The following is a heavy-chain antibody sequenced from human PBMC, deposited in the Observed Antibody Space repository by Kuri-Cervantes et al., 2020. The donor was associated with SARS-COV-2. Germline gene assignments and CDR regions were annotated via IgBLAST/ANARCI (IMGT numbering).Heavy chain of an antibody. J-gene: IGHJ4*02. CDR1: GGSISSYY. Sequence: SETLSLTCTVSGGSISSYYWSWIRQPPGKGLEWIGYIYYSGSTNYNPSLKSRVTISVDTSKNQFSLKLSPVTAADTAVYYCARVAVAATIFGDYWGQGNMVTVSS. CDR2: IYYSGST. V-gene: IGHV4-59*01. D-gene: IGHD6-19*01. CDR3: ARVAVAATIFGDY.